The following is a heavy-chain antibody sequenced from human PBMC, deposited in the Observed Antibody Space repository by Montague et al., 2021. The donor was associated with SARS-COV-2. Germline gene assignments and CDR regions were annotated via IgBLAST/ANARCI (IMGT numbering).Heavy chain of an antibody. CDR3: ARDPHDYGWFDP. CDR2: IYSTVIT. V-gene: IGHV4-61*09. D-gene: IGHD4-17*01. J-gene: IGHJ5*02. Sequence: TLSLTCTVSGGSISSASYYWGWIRQPAGKGLEWIGHIYSTVITNYNPSLKSRVTISVDLSKNQFSLKMTSVTAADTAVYYCARDPHDYGWFDPWGQGTLVTVSS. CDR1: GGSISSASYY.